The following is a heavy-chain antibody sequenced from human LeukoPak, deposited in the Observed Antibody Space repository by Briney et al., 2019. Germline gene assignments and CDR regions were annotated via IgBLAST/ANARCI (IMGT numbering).Heavy chain of an antibody. CDR3: VRVKSDSSGWYHVLD. V-gene: IGHV3-23*01. Sequence: GGSLRLSCAASGFTFSNYAMSWVRQAPGKGLEWVSAISGSGGNTYYADSVKGRFTISRENAKNSLFLQMNSLRAGDTAIYYCVRVKSDSSGWYHVLDWGQGTLVTVSS. CDR2: ISGSGGNT. CDR1: GFTFSNYA. J-gene: IGHJ4*02. D-gene: IGHD6-19*01.